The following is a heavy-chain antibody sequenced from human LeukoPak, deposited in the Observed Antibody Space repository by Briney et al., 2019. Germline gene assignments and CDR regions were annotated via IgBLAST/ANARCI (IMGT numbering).Heavy chain of an antibody. CDR3: AKEDSGSFASFDY. CDR1: GFTFSNYA. J-gene: IGHJ4*02. CDR2: ISGSGRST. D-gene: IGHD1-26*01. V-gene: IGHV3-23*01. Sequence: PGGSLRLSCAASGFTFSNYAMSWVRQAPGKGLEWVSVISGSGRSTDSADSVKGRFTLSRDNSKNTLYLQMNSLRAEDTAVYYCAKEDSGSFASFDYWGQGTLVTVSS.